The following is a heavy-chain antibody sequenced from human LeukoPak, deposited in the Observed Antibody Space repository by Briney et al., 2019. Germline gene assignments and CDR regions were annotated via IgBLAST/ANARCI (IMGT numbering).Heavy chain of an antibody. V-gene: IGHV4-38-2*02. CDR2: IYHSGST. D-gene: IGHD3-16*01. Sequence: SETLSLTCTVSGYSISSGYYWGWIRQPPGKGLEWIGSIYHSGSTYYNPSLKSRVTISVDTSKNQFSLKLSSVTAADTAVYYCARDRVGEYYFDYWGQGTLVTVSS. CDR1: GYSISSGYY. CDR3: ARDRVGEYYFDY. J-gene: IGHJ4*02.